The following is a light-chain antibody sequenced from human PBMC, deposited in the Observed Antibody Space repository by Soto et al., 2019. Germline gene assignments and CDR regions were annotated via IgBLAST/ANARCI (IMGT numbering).Light chain of an antibody. Sequence: QSVLTQPASVSGSPGQSITTSCTGTSSDVGGYNFVSWYQQHPDKAPKPMIYDVTNRPSGVSNRFSGSKSGNTASLTISGLQAEDEADYYCSSYTSISTYVFGTGTKVTVL. J-gene: IGLJ1*01. CDR3: SSYTSISTYV. V-gene: IGLV2-14*01. CDR1: SSDVGGYNF. CDR2: DVT.